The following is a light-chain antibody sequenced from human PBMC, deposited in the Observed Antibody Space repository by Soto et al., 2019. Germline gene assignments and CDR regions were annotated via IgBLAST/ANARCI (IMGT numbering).Light chain of an antibody. CDR1: QSISSW. CDR3: QQYSTYYS. CDR2: DAS. J-gene: IGKJ2*03. V-gene: IGKV1-5*01. Sequence: DIQMTQSPSTLSASVGDRVTITCRARQSISSWLAWYQQKPGKAPKLLSYDASSLESGVPSRFSGSGSGTEFTLTISSLQPDDFATYYCQQYSTYYSFGQGTKLEIK.